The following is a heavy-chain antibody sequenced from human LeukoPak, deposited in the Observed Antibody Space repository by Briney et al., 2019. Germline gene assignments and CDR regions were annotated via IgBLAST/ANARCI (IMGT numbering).Heavy chain of an antibody. V-gene: IGHV3-21*01. CDR1: GFTFSSYS. Sequence: PGGSLRLSCAASGFTFSSYSMNWVRQAPGKGLEWVSSISSSSSYIYYADSVKGRFTISRDNAKNSLYLQMNSLRAEDTAVYYCARDLLGGDATGGCDYWGQGTLVTVSS. J-gene: IGHJ4*02. CDR2: ISSSSSYI. D-gene: IGHD2-21*02. CDR3: ARDLLGGDATGGCDY.